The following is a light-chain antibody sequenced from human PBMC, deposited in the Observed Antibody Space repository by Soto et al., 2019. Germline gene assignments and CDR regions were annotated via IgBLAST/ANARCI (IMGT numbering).Light chain of an antibody. Sequence: EIVMTQSPATLSVSPGDGATLSCRASQSVDSNLAWYHQKPGQAPSLLIFGASNRATGIPDRFSGSGSGTDFNFTIGRLEPEDFAMYYCQQYSDSPPTFGQGTKVDI. V-gene: IGKV3D-15*01. CDR1: QSVDSN. CDR2: GAS. CDR3: QQYSDSPPT. J-gene: IGKJ1*01.